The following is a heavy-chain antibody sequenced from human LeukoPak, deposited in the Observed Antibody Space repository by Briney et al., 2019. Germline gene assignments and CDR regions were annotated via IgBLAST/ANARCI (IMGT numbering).Heavy chain of an antibody. D-gene: IGHD3-22*01. CDR2: ISDTGET. J-gene: IGHJ5*02. CDR3: ATGYYEPFAT. CDR1: GASLSSYY. V-gene: IGHV4-59*01. Sequence: SETLSLTCSVSGASLSSYYWDWLRQSPGKGLERIGYISDTGETDSNPSLKSRVNISLDKSKKQFSLRLRSVTAADSALYYCATGYYEPFATWGPGILVTVSS.